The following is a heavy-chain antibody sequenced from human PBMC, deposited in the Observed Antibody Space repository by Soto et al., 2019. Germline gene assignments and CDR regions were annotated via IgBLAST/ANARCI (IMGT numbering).Heavy chain of an antibody. J-gene: IGHJ5*02. D-gene: IGHD2-15*01. CDR3: ARSRVVAATPYNWFDP. V-gene: IGHV4-39*01. CDR1: GGSISSSSYY. CDR2: IYYSGST. Sequence: SETLSLTCTVSGGSISSSSYYWGWIRQPPGKGLEWIGSIYYSGSTYYNPSLKSRFTISVDTSKNQFSLMLSSVTAADTAVYYCARSRVVAATPYNWFDPWGQGTLVTVSS.